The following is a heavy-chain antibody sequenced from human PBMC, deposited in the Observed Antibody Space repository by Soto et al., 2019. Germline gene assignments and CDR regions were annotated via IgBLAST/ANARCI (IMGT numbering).Heavy chain of an antibody. V-gene: IGHV1-8*01. J-gene: IGHJ6*02. CDR2: MNPNSGNT. Sequence: QVQLVQSGAEVKKSGASVKVSCKASRYTFISYDINWVRQATGQGLEWMGWMNPNSGNTGYAQKFQCRITMTRTTSRNTEYMEMHSLRSEDTAVYYCARGQEVWWNAGPLGLHDLEVWGQGTTITVSS. CDR1: RYTFISYD. D-gene: IGHD3-16*01. CDR3: ARGQEVWWNAGPLGLHDLEV.